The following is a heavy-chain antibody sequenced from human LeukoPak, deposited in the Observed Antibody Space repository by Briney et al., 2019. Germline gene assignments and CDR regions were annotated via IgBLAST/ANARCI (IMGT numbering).Heavy chain of an antibody. CDR1: DGSISNSSFY. J-gene: IGHJ6*03. Sequence: SETLSLTCTVSDGSISNSSFYWGWIRQPPGKGLEWIGNIYYSGNTYYNSSLKSRVTISVDTSKNQFSLKLSSVTAADTAVYYCARFQEKFGYMDVWGKGTTVTISS. CDR2: IYYSGNT. D-gene: IGHD3-10*01. V-gene: IGHV4-39*01. CDR3: ARFQEKFGYMDV.